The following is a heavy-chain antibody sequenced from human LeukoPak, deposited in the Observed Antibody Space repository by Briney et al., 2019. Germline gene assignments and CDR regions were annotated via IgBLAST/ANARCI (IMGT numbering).Heavy chain of an antibody. D-gene: IGHD5-18*01. CDR2: IIHIFGTA. V-gene: IGHV1-69*13. CDR3: ASSVGYSYVDAFDI. CDR1: GGTFSSYA. Sequence: SVNVYCKASGGTFSSYAISWVRQAPGQGLEWMGGIIHIFGTANYAQKFQGRVTITADESTSTAYMELSSLRSEDTAVYYCASSVGYSYVDAFDIWGQGTMVTVSS. J-gene: IGHJ3*02.